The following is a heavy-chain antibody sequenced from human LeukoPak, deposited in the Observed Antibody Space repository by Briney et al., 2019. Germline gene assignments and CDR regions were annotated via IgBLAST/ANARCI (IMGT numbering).Heavy chain of an antibody. V-gene: IGHV3-11*06. CDR2: ISSSSSST. J-gene: IGHJ4*02. Sequence: GGSLRLSCAASGFTFSDYYMSWIRQAPGKGLEWVSYISSSSSSTNYADSVKGRFTISRDNAKNSLYLQMNSLRAEDTAVYYCARAKGLLWFGIYYFDYWGQGTLVTVSS. D-gene: IGHD3-10*01. CDR3: ARAKGLLWFGIYYFDY. CDR1: GFTFSDYY.